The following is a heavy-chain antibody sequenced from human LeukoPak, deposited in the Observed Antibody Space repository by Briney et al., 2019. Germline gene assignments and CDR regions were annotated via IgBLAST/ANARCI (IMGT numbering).Heavy chain of an antibody. D-gene: IGHD5-12*01. V-gene: IGHV1-18*01. CDR1: GYTFTSYG. CDR3: ARDVYSGYGGYYYYCYGMDV. Sequence: ASVKVSCKASGYTFTSYGISWVRQAPGQGLEWMGWISAYNGNTNYAQKLQGRVTMTTDTSTSTAYMELRSLRSDDTAVYYCARDVYSGYGGYYYYCYGMDVWGQGTTVTVSS. CDR2: ISAYNGNT. J-gene: IGHJ6*02.